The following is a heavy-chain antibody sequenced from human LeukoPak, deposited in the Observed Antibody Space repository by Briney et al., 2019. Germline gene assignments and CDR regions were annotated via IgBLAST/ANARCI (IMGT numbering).Heavy chain of an antibody. CDR2: IKKDGSEK. CDR3: ARFYGRGFDY. V-gene: IGHV3-7*01. CDR1: GFTFSNYW. D-gene: IGHD2/OR15-2a*01. Sequence: GGSLRLSCAASGFTFSNYWMTWVRQAPGKGLEWVANIKKDGSEKYYVDSVKGRFTISKDNAKNSLYLQMDSLRAEDTAIYYCARFYGRGFDYWGQGTLVTVSS. J-gene: IGHJ4*02.